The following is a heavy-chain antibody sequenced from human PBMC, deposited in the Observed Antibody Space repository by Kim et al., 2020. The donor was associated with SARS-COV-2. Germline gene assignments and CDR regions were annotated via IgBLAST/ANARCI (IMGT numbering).Heavy chain of an antibody. J-gene: IGHJ6*02. CDR3: ARVIRFYGLDV. CDR2: IFHSGSS. Sequence: SETLSLTCTVSGGSISSNNYYWGWIRQPPGKGLEWIGSIFHSGSSYHNPSLKSRVTISIDTSKNHFSLKLSSVTAADTAVYYCARVIRFYGLDVWGQGTT. V-gene: IGHV4-39*07. D-gene: IGHD3-16*01. CDR1: GGSISSNNYY.